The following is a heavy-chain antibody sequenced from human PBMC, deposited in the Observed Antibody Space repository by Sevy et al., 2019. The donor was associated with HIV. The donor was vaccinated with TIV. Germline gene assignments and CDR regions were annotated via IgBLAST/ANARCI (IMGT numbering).Heavy chain of an antibody. D-gene: IGHD3-10*02. V-gene: IGHV3-30*07. CDR1: GFTFNTYA. Sequence: GGSLRLSCAASGFTFNTYAMNWVRQAPGKGPEWLAVISSDGSNQNYADSVKGRFTISRDNSKNLLFLQMNSLIPNDTAVYFCTKESLRGTYIRGDFDHWGQGTLVTVSS. CDR2: ISSDGSNQ. CDR3: TKESLRGTYIRGDFDH. J-gene: IGHJ4*02.